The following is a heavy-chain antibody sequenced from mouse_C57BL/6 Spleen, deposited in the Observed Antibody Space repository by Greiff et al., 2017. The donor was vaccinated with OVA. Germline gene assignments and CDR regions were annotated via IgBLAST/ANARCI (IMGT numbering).Heavy chain of an antibody. CDR2: IDPSDSYT. V-gene: IGHV1-69*01. Sequence: QVQLQQPGAELVMPGASVTLSCKASGYTFTSYWMHWVKQRPGQGLEWIGEIDPSDSYTNYNQKFKGKSTLTVDKSSSTAYMQLSSLTSEDSAVYYCARTHYYGRGDYAMDYWGQGTSVTVSS. CDR3: ARTHYYGRGDYAMDY. D-gene: IGHD1-1*01. CDR1: GYTFTSYW. J-gene: IGHJ4*01.